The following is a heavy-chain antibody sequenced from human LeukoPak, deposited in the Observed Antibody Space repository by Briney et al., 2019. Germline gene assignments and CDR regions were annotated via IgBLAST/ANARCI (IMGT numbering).Heavy chain of an antibody. CDR2: ISSSSSTI. D-gene: IGHD1-26*01. V-gene: IGHV3-48*01. CDR1: GFTFSTYS. J-gene: IGHJ3*02. CDR3: ARIPQIVVGERLLNDAFDI. Sequence: PGGSLRLSCAASGFTFSTYSMNWVRQAPGKGLEWISYISSSSSTIYYADSVKGRFIISRDNAKNSLYLQMNSLRAEDTAVYYCARIPQIVVGERLLNDAFDIWGQGTMVTVSS.